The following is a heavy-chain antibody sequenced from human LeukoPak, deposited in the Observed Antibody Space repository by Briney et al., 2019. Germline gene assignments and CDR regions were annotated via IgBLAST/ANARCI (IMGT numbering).Heavy chain of an antibody. CDR1: GGSISSYY. Sequence: PSETLSLTCTVSGGSISSYYWGWIRQPPGRGLGWIGSIYHSGSTYYNPSLKSRVTISVDTSKNQFSLKLSSVTAADTAVYYCARDVDTAMVNFGYWGQGTLVTVSS. V-gene: IGHV4-38-2*02. CDR2: IYHSGST. J-gene: IGHJ4*02. CDR3: ARDVDTAMVNFGY. D-gene: IGHD5-18*01.